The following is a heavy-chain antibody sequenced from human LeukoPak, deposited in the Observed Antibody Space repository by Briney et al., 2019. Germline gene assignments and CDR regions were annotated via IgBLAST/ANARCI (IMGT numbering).Heavy chain of an antibody. D-gene: IGHD2-21*02. CDR3: ARERVGSVGGDSFDDAFDI. Sequence: SETLSLTCTVSGGSISSYYWSWIRQPPGKGLEWIGYIYYSGSTNYNPSLKSRVTISVDTSKNQFSLKLSSVTAADTAVYYCARERVGSVGGDSFDDAFDIWGQGTMVTVSS. CDR1: GGSISSYY. V-gene: IGHV4-59*12. CDR2: IYYSGST. J-gene: IGHJ3*02.